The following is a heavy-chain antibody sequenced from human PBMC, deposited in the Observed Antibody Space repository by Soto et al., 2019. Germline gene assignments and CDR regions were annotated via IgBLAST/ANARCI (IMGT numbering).Heavy chain of an antibody. V-gene: IGHV4-34*12. CDR1: GGSFSGYY. D-gene: IGHD1-20*01. CDR3: ATSQKGYNWNYFDH. J-gene: IGHJ4*02. Sequence: PSETLSLTCAVYGGSFSGYYWSWIRQPPGKGLEWIGSVFYTGFTSYNPSLEGRVSVSVDTSKNQFSLKVSGVSAADTAVYYCATSQKGYNWNYFDHWGQGALVTVSS. CDR2: VFYTGFT.